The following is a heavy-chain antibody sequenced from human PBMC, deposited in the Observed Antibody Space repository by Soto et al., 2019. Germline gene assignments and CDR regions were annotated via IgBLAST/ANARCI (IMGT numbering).Heavy chain of an antibody. D-gene: IGHD3-10*01. Sequence: QVHLVQSGAEVKKPGASVKVSCKTSGYIFSSIGISWVRQAPGQGLEWVGWVRLHNGNTYYAERLQGRVTMTTDTSTSTAYMELRILRSDDTAVYYCVRNLYGSGNYYTDYWGQGTLVTVSS. CDR3: VRNLYGSGNYYTDY. J-gene: IGHJ4*02. CDR2: VRLHNGNT. CDR1: GYIFSSIG. V-gene: IGHV1-18*01.